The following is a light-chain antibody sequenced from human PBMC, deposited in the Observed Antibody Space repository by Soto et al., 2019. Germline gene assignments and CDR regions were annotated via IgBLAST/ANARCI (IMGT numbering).Light chain of an antibody. V-gene: IGKV3-11*01. CDR1: QSVSTY. J-gene: IGKJ1*01. CDR3: QQRTNWPPT. CDR2: DAS. Sequence: EIVLTQSPATLSLSPGEGATLSCRASQSVSTYLAWYQQKPGQAPRLLIYDASNRATGIPARFSGSGSGTDFNLTISSLEPEDFAVYYCQQRTNWPPTFGQGTKVEIK.